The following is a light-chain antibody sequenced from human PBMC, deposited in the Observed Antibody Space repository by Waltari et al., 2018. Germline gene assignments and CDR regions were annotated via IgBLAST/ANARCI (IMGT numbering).Light chain of an antibody. CDR1: KNINRY. CDR2: TAS. J-gene: IGKJ2*01. CDR3: QQSYSIPFT. Sequence: DIQMTQSPSPLSASVGDRVTITCRTSKNINRYLNWYQHKTGEPPKLLIYTASSMQGGVPSRFSGSGSGTEFSLTISSLQPEDFATYYCQQSYSIPFTFGQGTKVEIK. V-gene: IGKV1-39*01.